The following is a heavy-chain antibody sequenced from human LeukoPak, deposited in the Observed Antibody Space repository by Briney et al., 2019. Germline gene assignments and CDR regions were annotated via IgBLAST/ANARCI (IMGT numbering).Heavy chain of an antibody. J-gene: IGHJ6*02. CDR1: GGSFSGYY. Sequence: PSETLSLTCAVYGGSFSGYYWSWIRQPPGKGLEWIGEINHSGSTNYNPSLKSRVTISVDTSKNQFSLKLSSVTAADTAVYYCARGSSPPPTDSSGYYLGDYYYGMDVWGQGTTVTVSS. CDR3: ARGSSPPPTDSSGYYLGDYYYGMDV. CDR2: INHSGST. V-gene: IGHV4-34*01. D-gene: IGHD3-22*01.